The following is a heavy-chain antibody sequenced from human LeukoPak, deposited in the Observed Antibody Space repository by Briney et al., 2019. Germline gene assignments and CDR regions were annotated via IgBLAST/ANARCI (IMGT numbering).Heavy chain of an antibody. CDR2: INLSGGST. Sequence: ASVKVSCKASGYTFTSYYLHWVRQAPGPGLEWMGIINLSGGSTSYAQKFQGRVTMTRNFSTSTVYVELNSLRSEGTAVYYGARTRGSCYFATTEWGQGTLVTVA. CDR3: ARTRGSCYFATTE. J-gene: IGHJ4*02. D-gene: IGHD2-15*01. CDR1: GYTFTSYY. V-gene: IGHV1-46*01.